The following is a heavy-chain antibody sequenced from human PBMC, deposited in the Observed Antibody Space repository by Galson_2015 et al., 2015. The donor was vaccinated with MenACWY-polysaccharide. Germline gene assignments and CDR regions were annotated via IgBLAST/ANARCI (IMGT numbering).Heavy chain of an antibody. CDR2: IYPSDSDT. CDR3: VRHLYADL. D-gene: IGHD2-2*02. Sequence: QSGAEVKKPGESLKISCKGSGYSYTSYWIGWVRQMPGKGMEWMGMIYPSDSDTRYSPSFQGQVTISADKSISTAYLQWSSLRASDTAIYYCVRHLYADLWGQGTLVTVSS. V-gene: IGHV5-51*01. J-gene: IGHJ5*02. CDR1: GYSYTSYW.